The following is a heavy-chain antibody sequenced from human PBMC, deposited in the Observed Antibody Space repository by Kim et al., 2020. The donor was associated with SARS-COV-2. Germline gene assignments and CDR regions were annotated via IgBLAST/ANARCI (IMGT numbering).Heavy chain of an antibody. D-gene: IGHD2-2*01. J-gene: IGHJ6*02. V-gene: IGHV3-23*05. Sequence: YADSVRGVFTISRDNSMNTLSLQMNSLGADDTAVYYCAKLMTTSCYSAMDVWGQGTTVTVSS. CDR3: AKLMTTSCYSAMDV.